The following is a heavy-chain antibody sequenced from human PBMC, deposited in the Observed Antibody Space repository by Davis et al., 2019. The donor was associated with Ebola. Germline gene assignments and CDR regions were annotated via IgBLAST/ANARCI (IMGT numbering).Heavy chain of an antibody. CDR2: IYYSGST. J-gene: IGHJ5*02. CDR1: GGSISSGGYY. D-gene: IGHD6-6*01. Sequence: SETLSLTCTVSGGSISSGGYYWRWIRQPPGKGLEWIGYIYYSGSTYYNPSLKSRVTISVDTSKNQFSLKLSSVTAADTAVYYCARCIAARWGWFDPWGQGTLVTVSS. V-gene: IGHV4-31*03. CDR3: ARCIAARWGWFDP.